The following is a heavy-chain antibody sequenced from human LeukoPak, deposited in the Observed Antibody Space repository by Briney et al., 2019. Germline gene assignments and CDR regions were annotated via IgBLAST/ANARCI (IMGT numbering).Heavy chain of an antibody. Sequence: ASVKVSCKASGYTFTGYYMHWVRQAPGQGLEWMGRINPNRGGTNYAQKFQGRVTMTRDTSISTAYMELSRLRSDDTAVYYCARVRYSGRTYYFDYWGQGTLVTVSS. V-gene: IGHV1-2*06. D-gene: IGHD1-26*01. CDR2: INPNRGGT. CDR1: GYTFTGYY. CDR3: ARVRYSGRTYYFDY. J-gene: IGHJ4*02.